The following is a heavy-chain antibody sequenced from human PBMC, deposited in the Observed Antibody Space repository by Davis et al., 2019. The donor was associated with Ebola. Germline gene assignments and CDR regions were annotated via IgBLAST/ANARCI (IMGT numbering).Heavy chain of an antibody. Sequence: GESLKISCAASGFTFSGSAMHWVRQASGKGLEWVGRIRSKANSYATAYAASVKGRFTISRDDSKNTAYLQMNSLKTEDTAVYYCTLASDYVDYWGQGTLVTVSS. V-gene: IGHV3-73*01. CDR3: TLASDYVDY. CDR1: GFTFSGSA. J-gene: IGHJ4*02. CDR2: IRSKANSYAT. D-gene: IGHD5-12*01.